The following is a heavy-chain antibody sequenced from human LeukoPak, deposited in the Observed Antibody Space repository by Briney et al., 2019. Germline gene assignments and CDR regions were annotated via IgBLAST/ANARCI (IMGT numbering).Heavy chain of an antibody. CDR2: INNEGNDT. CDR1: GFTFIKYW. Sequence: GGSLKLSCAASGFTFIKYWMHWVRQVPRKGLIWVSRINNEGNDTNYADSVKGRFTISRDNAKNTLYLQMNSLRAEDTAVYYCARGIYGNFDYWGQGSLVTVSS. D-gene: IGHD3-10*01. V-gene: IGHV3-74*01. J-gene: IGHJ4*02. CDR3: ARGIYGNFDY.